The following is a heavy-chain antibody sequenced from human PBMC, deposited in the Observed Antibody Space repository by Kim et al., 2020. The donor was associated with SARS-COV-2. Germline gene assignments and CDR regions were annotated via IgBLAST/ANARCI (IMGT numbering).Heavy chain of an antibody. CDR2: IYYSGST. V-gene: IGHV4-59*01. Sequence: SETLSLTCTVSGGSISSYYWSWIRQPPGKGLEWIGYIYYSGSTNYNPSLKSRVTISVDTSKNQFSLKLSSVTAADTAVYYCARDLRVVPAAIGGRDYYMDVWGKGTTVTVSS. CDR1: GGSISSYY. J-gene: IGHJ6*03. CDR3: ARDLRVVPAAIGGRDYYMDV. D-gene: IGHD2-2*01.